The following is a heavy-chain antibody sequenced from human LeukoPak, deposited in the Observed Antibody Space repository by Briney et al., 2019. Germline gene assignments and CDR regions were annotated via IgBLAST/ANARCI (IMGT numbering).Heavy chain of an antibody. D-gene: IGHD3-16*01. CDR1: GFTFSSYG. CDR3: AKRAPKEYYPMFDP. Sequence: GGSLRLSCAASGFTFSSYGMHWVRQAPGKGLEWVAIISYDGSNKYYADSVKGRFTISRDNSKNTLYLQMNSLRAEDTAVYYCAKRAPKEYYPMFDPWGEGTPVTVSS. J-gene: IGHJ5*02. CDR2: ISYDGSNK. V-gene: IGHV3-30*18.